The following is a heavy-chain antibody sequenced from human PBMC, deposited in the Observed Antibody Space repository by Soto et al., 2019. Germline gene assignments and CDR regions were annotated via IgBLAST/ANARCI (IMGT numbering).Heavy chain of an antibody. Sequence: EVQLLESGGGLVQPGGSLRLSCAASGFTFSSYVMSWVRQAPGKGLEWVSTISGSASSTYYTDSVKGRFTISRDNSKNTLYQQMNSLRAEDTAIYYCAKDICTYSSGSCYFDYWGQGTLVTVSS. CDR1: GFTFSSYV. V-gene: IGHV3-23*01. D-gene: IGHD6-19*01. CDR3: AKDICTYSSGSCYFDY. J-gene: IGHJ4*02. CDR2: ISGSASST.